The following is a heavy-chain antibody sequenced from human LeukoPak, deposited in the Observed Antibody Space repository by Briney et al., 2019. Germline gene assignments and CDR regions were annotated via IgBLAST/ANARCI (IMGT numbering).Heavy chain of an antibody. CDR1: GYTFTGYY. D-gene: IGHD6-19*01. V-gene: IGHV1-2*02. CDR2: INPNSGGT. CDR3: ARERIEIAVAGTFCDY. Sequence: ASVKVSCKASGYTFTGYYMHWVRQAPGQGLEWMGWINPNSGGTNYAQKFQGRVTMTRDTSISTAYMELSRLRSDDTAVYYCARERIEIAVAGTFCDYWGQGTLVTVSS. J-gene: IGHJ4*02.